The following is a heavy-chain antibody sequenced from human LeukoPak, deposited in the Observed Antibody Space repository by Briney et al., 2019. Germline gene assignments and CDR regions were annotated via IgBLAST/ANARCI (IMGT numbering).Heavy chain of an antibody. CDR2: IIPIFGTA. CDR3: AREDTYYDFWSGYPRSTYGMDV. D-gene: IGHD3-3*01. J-gene: IGHJ6*02. V-gene: IGHV1-69*13. CDR1: GYTFSSYA. Sequence: ASVKVSCKASGYTFSSYAISWVRQAPGQGLEWMGGIIPIFGTANYAQKFQGRVTITADESTSTAYMELSSLRSEDTAVYYCAREDTYYDFWSGYPRSTYGMDVWGQGTTVTVSS.